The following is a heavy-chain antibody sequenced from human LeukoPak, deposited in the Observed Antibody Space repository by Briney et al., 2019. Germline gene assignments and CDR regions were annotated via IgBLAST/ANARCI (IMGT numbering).Heavy chain of an antibody. CDR1: GATFSSYA. Sequence: SVKVSCKASGATFSSYAIIWVRQAPGQRLEWRGGIIPIFGTANYAQKFQGRGTITADESTSTAYMELSSLRSEDTAVYSCAGGGYSGYDWELYYFDSWGQGNLVTVSS. D-gene: IGHD5-12*01. J-gene: IGHJ4*02. CDR3: AGGGYSGYDWELYYFDS. V-gene: IGHV1-69*13. CDR2: IIPIFGTA.